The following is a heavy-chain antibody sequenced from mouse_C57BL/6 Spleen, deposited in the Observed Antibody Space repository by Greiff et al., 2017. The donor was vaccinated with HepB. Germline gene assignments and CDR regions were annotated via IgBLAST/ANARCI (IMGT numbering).Heavy chain of an antibody. CDR2: IRNKANGYTT. D-gene: IGHD4-1*01. CDR3: ARYKTGTFDYFDY. CDR1: GFTFTDYY. Sequence: EVKLVESGGGLVQPGGSLSLSCAASGFTFTDYYMSWVRQPPGKALEWLGFIRNKANGYTTEYSASVKGLFTISRDNSQSILYLQMNALRAEDSATYYCARYKTGTFDYFDYWGQGTTLTVSS. J-gene: IGHJ2*01. V-gene: IGHV7-3*01.